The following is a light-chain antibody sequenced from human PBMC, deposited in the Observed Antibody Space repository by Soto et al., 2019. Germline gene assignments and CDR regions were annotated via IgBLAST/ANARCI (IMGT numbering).Light chain of an antibody. Sequence: EIVLTQSPGTLSLSPGERVTLSCRASQSVSNNYLAWYQQKPGQAPWLLIYGASNRATGIPDRFSGSGSGTDFTLTISRLEPEDFAVYYCQQYGSSGTFGQGTKVEIK. V-gene: IGKV3-20*01. CDR3: QQYGSSGT. CDR1: QSVSNNY. CDR2: GAS. J-gene: IGKJ1*01.